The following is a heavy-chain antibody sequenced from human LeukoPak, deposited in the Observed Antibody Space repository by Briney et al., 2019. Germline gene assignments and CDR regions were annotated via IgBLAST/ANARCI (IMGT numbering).Heavy chain of an antibody. CDR1: GYTFTSNY. CDR2: IYPRDGST. Sequence: ASVTVSCTASGYTFTSNYIHWVRQAPGQGLEWMGMIYPRDGSTSYAQKFQGRVTVTRDTSTSTVHMELSGLRSEDTAVYNCARDQEGFDYWGQGTLVTVSS. V-gene: IGHV1-46*01. J-gene: IGHJ4*02. CDR3: ARDQEGFDY.